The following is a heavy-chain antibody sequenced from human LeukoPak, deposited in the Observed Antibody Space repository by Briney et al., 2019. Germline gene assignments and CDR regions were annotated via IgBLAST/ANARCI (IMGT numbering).Heavy chain of an antibody. CDR3: ANRDLPRGYCSGGSCYSVDY. D-gene: IGHD2-15*01. V-gene: IGHV3-23*01. J-gene: IGHJ4*02. Sequence: GGSLRLSCAASGFTFSSYAMSWVRQAPGKGLEWVSAISGSGGSTYYADSVKGRFTISRDNSKNTLYLQMNSLRAEDTAVYYCANRDLPRGYCSGGSCYSVDYWGRGTLVTVSS. CDR1: GFTFSSYA. CDR2: ISGSGGST.